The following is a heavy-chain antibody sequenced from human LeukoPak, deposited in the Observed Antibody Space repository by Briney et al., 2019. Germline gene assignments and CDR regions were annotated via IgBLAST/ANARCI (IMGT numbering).Heavy chain of an antibody. V-gene: IGHV3-21*01. J-gene: IGHJ3*02. CDR1: GFTFSSYS. Sequence: GGSLRLSRAASGFTFSSYSMNWVRQAPGKGLEWVSSISSSSSYIYYADSVKGRFTISRDNAKNSLYLQMNSLRAEDTAVNYCASSLDYGGNPGAFDIWGQGTMVTVSS. CDR2: ISSSSSYI. CDR3: ASSLDYGGNPGAFDI. D-gene: IGHD4-23*01.